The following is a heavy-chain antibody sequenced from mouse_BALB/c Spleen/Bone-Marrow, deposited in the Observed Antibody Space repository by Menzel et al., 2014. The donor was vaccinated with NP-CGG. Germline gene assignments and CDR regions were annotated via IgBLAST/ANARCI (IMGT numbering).Heavy chain of an antibody. J-gene: IGHJ1*01. Sequence: QVQLQQSGAELVKPGASVKLSCEASGYTFTSYYMYWVKQRPGQGLEWIGEINPSNGGTNFNEKFKSKATLTVDKPSNTAYVQLSSLTSEDSAVYHCTRSNYGYWFFDVWGAGTTVTVSS. D-gene: IGHD1-1*01. CDR3: TRSNYGYWFFDV. CDR2: INPSNGGT. CDR1: GYTFTSYY. V-gene: IGHV1S81*02.